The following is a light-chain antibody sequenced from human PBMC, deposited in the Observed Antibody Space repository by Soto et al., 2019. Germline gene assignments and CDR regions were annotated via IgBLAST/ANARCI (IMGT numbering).Light chain of an antibody. CDR3: QQSPGT. Sequence: EIVMTQSPDTLSVSPGERAILSCRASQSVNSRYLAWYQQKPGQAPRLVIYGAFTRATGIPDRFIGSGSGTDFSLSISRLEPEDFAVYYCQQSPGTFGQGTKVEIK. J-gene: IGKJ1*01. V-gene: IGKV3-20*01. CDR1: QSVNSRY. CDR2: GAF.